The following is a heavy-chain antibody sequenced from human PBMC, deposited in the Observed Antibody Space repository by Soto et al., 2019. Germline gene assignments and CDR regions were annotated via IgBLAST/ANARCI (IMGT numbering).Heavy chain of an antibody. CDR1: GASISSGDW. CDR2: IFHDGST. D-gene: IGHD5-18*01. J-gene: IGHJ6*02. Sequence: PPETLSLTCAVSGASISSGDWGSWVRQPKGKGLEWIGEIFHDGSTNYNPSLKSRVTISVDTSKNQFSLKLSSVTAADTAVYYCACIFSGGYGYGFYYYGMDVWGQGTTVTSP. CDR3: ACIFSGGYGYGFYYYGMDV. V-gene: IGHV4-4*03.